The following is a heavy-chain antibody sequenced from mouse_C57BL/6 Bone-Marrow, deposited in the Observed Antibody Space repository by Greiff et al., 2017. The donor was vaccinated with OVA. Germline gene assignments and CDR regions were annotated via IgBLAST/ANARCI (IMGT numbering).Heavy chain of an antibody. CDR2: INPSSGYT. V-gene: IGHV1-7*01. CDR3: AAFITTARGYFDY. Sequence: QVQLQQSGAELAKPGASVKLSCKASGYTFTSYWMHWVKQRPGQGLEWIGYINPSSGYTKYNQKFKDKATLTADKSSSTAYMQLSSLTYEDSAVYYCAAFITTARGYFDYWGQGTTRTVSS. D-gene: IGHD1-1*01. J-gene: IGHJ2*01. CDR1: GYTFTSYW.